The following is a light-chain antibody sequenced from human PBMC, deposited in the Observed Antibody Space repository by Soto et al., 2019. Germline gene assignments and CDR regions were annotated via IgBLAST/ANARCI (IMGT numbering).Light chain of an antibody. J-gene: IGKJ1*01. CDR3: QQYNDWPLT. CDR2: GAF. Sequence: EIVMTQSPVTLSVSPGERATLSCRASQSVRSNLAWYQQKPGQAPSLLIYGAFTRATGIPTRFSGTGSGTEFTLTISSLQSEYFALYYCQQYNDWPLTFGQGTKVE. V-gene: IGKV3-15*01. CDR1: QSVRSN.